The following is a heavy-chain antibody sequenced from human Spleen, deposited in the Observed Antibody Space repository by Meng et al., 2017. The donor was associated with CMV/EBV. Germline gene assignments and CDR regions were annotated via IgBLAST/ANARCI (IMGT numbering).Heavy chain of an antibody. CDR1: GFTFSSYA. V-gene: IGHV4-59*12. J-gene: IGHJ4*02. CDR3: ARDQPTGWLQNRIEY. D-gene: IGHD5-24*01. CDR2: IYYSGST. Sequence: ESLKISCAASGFTFSSYAMSWVRQAPGKGLEWIGYIYYSGSTNYNPSLKSRITMSVDTSKNQFSLSLSSVTAADTAVYYCARDQPTGWLQNRIEYWGQGSLVTVSS.